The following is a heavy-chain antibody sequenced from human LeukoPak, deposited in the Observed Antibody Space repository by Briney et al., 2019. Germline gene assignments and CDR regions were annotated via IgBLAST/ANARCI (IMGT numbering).Heavy chain of an antibody. CDR2: IKQDGGEI. CDR1: GFTFSSYW. V-gene: IGHV3-7*03. J-gene: IGHJ4*02. D-gene: IGHD2-21*01. CDR3: TRDLFGDLFRTLDY. Sequence: PGGSLRLSCAASGFTFSSYWMSWVRQAPGKGLEWVANIKQDGGEIYYVDSVKGRFTISRDNAKNSLYLQMNSLKTEDTGIYYCTRDLFGDLFRTLDYWGQGTLVTVSS.